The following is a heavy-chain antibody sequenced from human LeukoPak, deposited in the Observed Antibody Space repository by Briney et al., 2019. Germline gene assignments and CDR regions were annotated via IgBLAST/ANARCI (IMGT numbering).Heavy chain of an antibody. J-gene: IGHJ3*02. D-gene: IGHD2-2*01. CDR1: GFTVGSNY. Sequence: PGGSLRLSCVASGFTVGSNYMSWVRQAPGKGLEWVSVIYSGGSTYYADSVKGRFTISRDNSKNTLYLQMNSLRAEDTAVYYCAREKVPSGAFDIWGQGTMVTVSS. V-gene: IGHV3-53*01. CDR3: AREKVPSGAFDI. CDR2: IYSGGST.